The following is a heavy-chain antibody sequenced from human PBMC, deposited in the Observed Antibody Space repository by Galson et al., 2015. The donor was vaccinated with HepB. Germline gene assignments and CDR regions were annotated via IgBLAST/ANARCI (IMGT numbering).Heavy chain of an antibody. CDR1: GFIFSSYG. CDR2: ISYDGTSK. D-gene: IGHD1-1*01. V-gene: IGHV3-30*19. Sequence: SLRLSCAASGFIFSSYGMHWVRQAPGKGLEWVAVISYDGTSKYYADSVKGRFTISRDNSKNTLHLQMSSLRAEDTALYYCARGADWNSFDYWGQGTLVVVSS. CDR3: ARGADWNSFDY. J-gene: IGHJ4*02.